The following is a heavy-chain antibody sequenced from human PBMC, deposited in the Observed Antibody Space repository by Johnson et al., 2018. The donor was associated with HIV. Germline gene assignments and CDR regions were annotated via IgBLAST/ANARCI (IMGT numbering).Heavy chain of an antibody. CDR3: ARFPPGGNYYFDI. D-gene: IGHD1-26*01. V-gene: IGHV3-30*03. CDR2: ISYDGSNK. Sequence: QVQLVESVGGLVQPGGSLRLSCAASGFTVSNNFMSWVRQAPGKGLEWVAVISYDGSNKYYADSVKGRFTISRDNSKNTLYLQMNSLRADDTAVYYCARFPPGGNYYFDIWGQGTMVTVSS. J-gene: IGHJ3*02. CDR1: GFTVSNNF.